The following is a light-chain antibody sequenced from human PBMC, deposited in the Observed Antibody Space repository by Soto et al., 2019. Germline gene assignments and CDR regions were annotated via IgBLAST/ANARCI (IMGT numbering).Light chain of an antibody. CDR3: QHSYRA. Sequence: DLQMTQSPSSLSASVGDRVTITCRASQSISNSLNWYQQKPGKAPKLLIYAASSLQRGVPSRFSGSGSVTDFTLTISSLQPEDFATYYCQHSYRAFGQGTKVEIK. V-gene: IGKV1-39*01. CDR1: QSISNS. CDR2: AAS. J-gene: IGKJ1*01.